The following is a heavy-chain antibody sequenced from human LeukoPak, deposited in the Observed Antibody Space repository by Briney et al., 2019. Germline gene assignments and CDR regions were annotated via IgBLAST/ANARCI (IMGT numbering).Heavy chain of an antibody. V-gene: IGHV4-34*01. CDR1: GGSFSGYY. CDR3: ARERIDHREDMYSSGWYLFDY. D-gene: IGHD6-19*01. CDR2: INHSGST. J-gene: IGHJ4*02. Sequence: SETLSLTCAVYGGSFSGYYWSWIRQPPGKGLEWIGEINHSGSTNYNPSLKSRVTISVDTSKNQFSLKLSSVTAADTAVYYCARERIDHREDMYSSGWYLFDYWGQGTLVTVSS.